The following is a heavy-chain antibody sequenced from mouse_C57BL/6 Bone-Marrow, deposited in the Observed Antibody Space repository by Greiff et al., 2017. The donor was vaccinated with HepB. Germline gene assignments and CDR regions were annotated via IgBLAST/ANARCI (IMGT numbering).Heavy chain of an antibody. Sequence: VQLQQSGAELVMPGASVKLSCKASGYTFTSYWMHWVKQRPGQGLEWIGEIDPSDSYTNYNQKFKGKSTLTVDKSSSTAYMQLSSLPSEDSAVYYCTRGGAYWGQETLVTVSA. CDR2: IDPSDSYT. CDR3: TRGGAY. J-gene: IGHJ3*01. CDR1: GYTFTSYW. V-gene: IGHV1-69*01.